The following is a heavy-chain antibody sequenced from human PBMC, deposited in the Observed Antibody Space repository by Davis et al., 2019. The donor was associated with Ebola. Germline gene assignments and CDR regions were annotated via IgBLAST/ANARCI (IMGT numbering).Heavy chain of an antibody. D-gene: IGHD3-22*01. CDR2: IYYSGST. Sequence: MPSETLSLTCTVSGGSISSSSYYWGWIRQPPGKGLEWIGSIYYSGSTYYNPSLKSRVTISVDTSKNQFSLKLSSVTAADTAVYYCARRDEYYYDSSGYYYNWFDPWGQGTLVTVSS. CDR3: ARRDEYYYDSSGYYYNWFDP. J-gene: IGHJ5*02. CDR1: GGSISSSSYY. V-gene: IGHV4-39*01.